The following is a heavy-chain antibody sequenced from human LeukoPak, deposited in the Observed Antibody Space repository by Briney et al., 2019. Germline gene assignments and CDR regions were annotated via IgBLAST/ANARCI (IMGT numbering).Heavy chain of an antibody. CDR1: GFTFSSYV. CDR2: ISFDGSNK. J-gene: IGHJ4*02. D-gene: IGHD3-9*01. Sequence: SGGSLRLSCAASGFTFSSYVMHWVRQAPGEGPEWVAVISFDGSNKYYGDSLKGRFTISRDNSKNTLYLQMNSLRGEDMAIYYCARDFGWLSGFDYWGQGTLVTVSS. V-gene: IGHV3-30-3*01. CDR3: ARDFGWLSGFDY.